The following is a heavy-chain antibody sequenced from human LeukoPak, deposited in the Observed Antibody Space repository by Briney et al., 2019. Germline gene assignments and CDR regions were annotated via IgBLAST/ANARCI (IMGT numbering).Heavy chain of an antibody. CDR3: ARDSSLYQTSFTFFDS. CDR1: GFTFSTFA. Sequence: GGSLRLSCEASGFTFSTFAMIWVRQAPGKGLEWVANIKQDGSEKYYVDSVKGRFTISRDNAKNSLYLQMNSLRAEDTAVYYCARDSSLYQTSFTFFDSWGQGTLVTVSS. CDR2: IKQDGSEK. J-gene: IGHJ4*02. D-gene: IGHD3-16*01. V-gene: IGHV3-7*01.